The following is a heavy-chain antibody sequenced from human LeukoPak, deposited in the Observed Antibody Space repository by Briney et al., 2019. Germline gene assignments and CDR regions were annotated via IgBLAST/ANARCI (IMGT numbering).Heavy chain of an antibody. CDR1: GYSISSGYY. CDR3: ARDLGMAGIAPVDY. V-gene: IGHV4-38-2*02. CDR2: IYHSGAT. Sequence: PSETLSLTCTVSGYSISSGYYWGWIRQSPEQGLEWIGSIYHSGATYYNPSLKSRVTIPVDTSKNQFSLKVTSVTAADTAVYYCARDLGMAGIAPVDYWGQGTLVTVSS. D-gene: IGHD6-19*01. J-gene: IGHJ4*02.